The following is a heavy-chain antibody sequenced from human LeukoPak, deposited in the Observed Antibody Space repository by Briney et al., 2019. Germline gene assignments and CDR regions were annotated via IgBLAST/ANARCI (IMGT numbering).Heavy chain of an antibody. J-gene: IGHJ3*02. CDR1: GFTFRSYS. CDR3: AKVVYYYDSSGIDGFDI. D-gene: IGHD3-22*01. V-gene: IGHV3-23*01. CDR2: ISGSGGST. Sequence: PGGSLRVSCAASGFTFRSYSMSWVRQAPGRGLEWVSRISGSGGSTSYADAVKGRFTISRDNSKNTLYLQMNSLRAEDTAVYYCAKVVYYYDSSGIDGFDIWGQGTKVTVSS.